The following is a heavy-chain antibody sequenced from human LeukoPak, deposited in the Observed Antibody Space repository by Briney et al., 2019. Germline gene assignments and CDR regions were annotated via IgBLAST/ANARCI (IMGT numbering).Heavy chain of an antibody. J-gene: IGHJ6*03. CDR1: GYSFTSYW. V-gene: IGHV5-51*01. CDR3: ARLISSSLLCYYYYYMDV. Sequence: GESLKSSCKGSGYSFTSYWIGWVRQMPGKGLEWMGIIYPGDSDTRYSPSFQGQVTISADKSISTAYLQWSSLKASDTAMYYCARLISSSLLCYYYYYMDVWGKGTTVTVSS. CDR2: IYPGDSDT. D-gene: IGHD6-13*01.